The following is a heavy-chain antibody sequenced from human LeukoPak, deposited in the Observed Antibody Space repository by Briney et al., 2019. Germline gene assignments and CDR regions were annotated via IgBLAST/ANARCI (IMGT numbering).Heavy chain of an antibody. CDR2: IYHSGST. D-gene: IGHD5-18*01. J-gene: IGHJ4*02. Sequence: SQTLSLTCAVSGGSISSGGYSWSWIRQPPGKGLEWIGYIYHSGSTYYNPSLKSRVTISVDRSKNQFSLKLSSVTAADTAVYYCARHQGIQLWYYFDYWGQGTLVTVSS. CDR3: ARHQGIQLWYYFDY. CDR1: GGSISSGGYS. V-gene: IGHV4-30-2*01.